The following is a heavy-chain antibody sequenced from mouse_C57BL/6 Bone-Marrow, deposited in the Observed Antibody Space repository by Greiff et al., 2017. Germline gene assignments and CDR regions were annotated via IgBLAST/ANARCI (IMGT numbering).Heavy chain of an antibody. D-gene: IGHD1-1*01. J-gene: IGHJ2*01. CDR3: TSSLIYYGTNN. CDR1: GFNITDYY. Sequence: VQLQQSGAELVKPGASVKLSCTASGFNITDYYINWVKQRPEQGLEWIGRIDPEDGETKYAPKFQGKATITADTSSNTADLQLSSLTSEDTAVYYCTSSLIYYGTNNWCQGTTLTVSS. CDR2: IDPEDGET. V-gene: IGHV14-2*01.